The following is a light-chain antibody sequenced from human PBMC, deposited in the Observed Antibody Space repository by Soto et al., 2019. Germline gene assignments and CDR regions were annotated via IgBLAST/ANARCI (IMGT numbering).Light chain of an antibody. CDR1: ENVGSN. CDR2: GAS. V-gene: IGKV3-20*01. CDR3: QQYGRSPPWT. Sequence: VLTQSPATLSVSPGERATLSCRASENVGSNLAWYQHKPGQAPRLLISGASTRATGIPDRFSGSGSGTDFTLTISRLEPEDFAVYYCQQYGRSPPWTFGQGTKVDIK. J-gene: IGKJ1*01.